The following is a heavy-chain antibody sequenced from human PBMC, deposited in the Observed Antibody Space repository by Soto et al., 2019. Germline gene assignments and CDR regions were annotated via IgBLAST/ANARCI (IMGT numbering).Heavy chain of an antibody. CDR2: IIPIFGTA. Sequence: VASVKVSCKASGGTFSSYAISWVRQAPGQGLEWMGGIIPIFGTANYAQKFQGRVTITADKSTSTAYMELSSLRSEDTAVYYCAREGYDFWSGYYKTPYYYYGMDVWGQGTTVTVSS. J-gene: IGHJ6*02. V-gene: IGHV1-69*06. CDR1: GGTFSSYA. D-gene: IGHD3-3*01. CDR3: AREGYDFWSGYYKTPYYYYGMDV.